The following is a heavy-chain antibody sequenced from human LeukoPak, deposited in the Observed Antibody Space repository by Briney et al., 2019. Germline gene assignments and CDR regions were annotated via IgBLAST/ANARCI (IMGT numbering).Heavy chain of an antibody. J-gene: IGHJ4*02. Sequence: GGSLRLSCAASGFTFSNAWMSWVRQAPGKGLEWVANINQDESEKYYVDSVKGRFTISRDNAKNSLYLQMNSLRAEDTAVYYCATIQLWKFDYWGQGALVTVSS. CDR1: GFTFSNAW. CDR2: INQDESEK. CDR3: ATIQLWKFDY. V-gene: IGHV3-7*01. D-gene: IGHD5-18*01.